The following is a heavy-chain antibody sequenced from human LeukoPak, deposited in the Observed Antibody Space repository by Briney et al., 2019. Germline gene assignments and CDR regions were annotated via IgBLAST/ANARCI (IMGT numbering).Heavy chain of an antibody. CDR2: INSDGSST. J-gene: IGHJ4*02. D-gene: IGHD6-19*01. V-gene: IGHV3-74*01. CDR1: GFTFSSYW. CDR3: ARGKYSSGWFNY. Sequence: GGSLRLSCAASGFTFSSYWMHWVRQAPGKGLVWVSRINSDGSSTSYADSVKGRFTISRDNAKNTLYLQMNSLRAEDTAVYYCARGKYSSGWFNYWGQGTLVTVSS.